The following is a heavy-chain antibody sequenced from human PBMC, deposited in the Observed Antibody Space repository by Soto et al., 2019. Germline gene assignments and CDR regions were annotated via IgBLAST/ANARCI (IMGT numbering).Heavy chain of an antibody. CDR3: ATKSVSAAAGSWYFDY. Sequence: RASVKVSCKVSGYTLTELSMHWVRQAPGKGLEWMGGFDPEDGETIYAQKFQGRGTMTEDTSTDTAYMELSSLRSEDTAVYYCATKSVSAAAGSWYFDYWGQGTLVTVSS. CDR1: GYTLTELS. V-gene: IGHV1-24*01. D-gene: IGHD6-13*01. J-gene: IGHJ4*02. CDR2: FDPEDGET.